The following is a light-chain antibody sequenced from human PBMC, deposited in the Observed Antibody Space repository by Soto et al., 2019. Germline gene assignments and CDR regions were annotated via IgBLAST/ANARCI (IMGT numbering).Light chain of an antibody. CDR3: LQHNSYPYT. CDR1: QGIGND. V-gene: IGKV1-17*01. Sequence: DIQMTQSPSSLSASIGDRVTITCRASQGIGNDLGWYQQKPGKAPKRLIYAVSSLQSGVPSRFSGSGSGTEFTLTISSLQPEDFATYYCLQHNSYPYTFGPGTKLEIK. J-gene: IGKJ2*01. CDR2: AVS.